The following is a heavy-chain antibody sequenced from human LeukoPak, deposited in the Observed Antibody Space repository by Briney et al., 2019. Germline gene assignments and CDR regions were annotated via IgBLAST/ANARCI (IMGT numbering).Heavy chain of an antibody. V-gene: IGHV1-2*02. Sequence: ASVKVSCKASGYTFTGYYMHWVRQAPGQGLEWMGWINPNSGGTNYAQKFRGRVTMTGDTSISTAYMELSRLRSDDTAVYYCARDPVVVAASHWFDPWGQGTLVTVSS. CDR2: INPNSGGT. D-gene: IGHD2-15*01. CDR3: ARDPVVVAASHWFDP. J-gene: IGHJ5*02. CDR1: GYTFTGYY.